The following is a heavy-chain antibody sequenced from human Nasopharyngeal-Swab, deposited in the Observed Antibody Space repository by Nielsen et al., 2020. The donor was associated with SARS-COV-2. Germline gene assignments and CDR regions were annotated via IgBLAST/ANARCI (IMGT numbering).Heavy chain of an antibody. Sequence: QTLSLTCAISGDSVSSNSAAWNWTRQSPTRGLEWLGRTYYRSKWYNDYAVSVKSRITINPDTSKNQFSLQLNSLTPEDTAVYYCARGIVDYNRWPANAFYIWGQGTMVTVSS. J-gene: IGHJ3*02. CDR3: ARGIVDYNRWPANAFYI. CDR2: TYYRSKWYN. V-gene: IGHV6-1*01. CDR1: GDSVSSNSAA. D-gene: IGHD1-26*01.